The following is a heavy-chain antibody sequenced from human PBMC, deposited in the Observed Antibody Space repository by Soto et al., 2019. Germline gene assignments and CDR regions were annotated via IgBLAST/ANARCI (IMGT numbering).Heavy chain of an antibody. CDR1: GGTFSSYA. V-gene: IGHV1-69*01. CDR3: ARSQQRNLIAVAGNYDY. J-gene: IGHJ4*02. D-gene: IGHD6-19*01. CDR2: IIPIFGTA. Sequence: QVQLVQSGAEVKKPGSSVKVSCKASGGTFSSYAISWVRQAPGQGLEWMGGIIPIFGTANYAQKFQGRVTITADESTSTAYMELSSLRSEDTAVYYCARSQQRNLIAVAGNYDYWGQGTLVTVSS.